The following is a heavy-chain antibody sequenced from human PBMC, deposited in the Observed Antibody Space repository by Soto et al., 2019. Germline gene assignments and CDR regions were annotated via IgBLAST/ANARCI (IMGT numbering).Heavy chain of an antibody. D-gene: IGHD3-10*01. V-gene: IGHV4-59*01. CDR1: GGSISSYY. CDR2: IYFSGSI. Sequence: SETLSLTCTVSGGSISSYYWSWIRQPPGKGLEWIGYIYFSGSIKYNPSLKSRVTISGDTSKNQFSLKLSSVTAADTAVYYCTRGGYYGSGSPSDYWGQGILVTVS. J-gene: IGHJ4*02. CDR3: TRGGYYGSGSPSDY.